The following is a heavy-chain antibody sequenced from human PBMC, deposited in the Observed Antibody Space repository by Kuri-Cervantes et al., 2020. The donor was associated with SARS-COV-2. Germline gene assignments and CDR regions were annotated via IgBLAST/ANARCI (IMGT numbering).Heavy chain of an antibody. CDR3: ARKGADY. CDR2: ISGSGEIT. Sequence: GKSLKISCAASGFAFSSYAMSWVRQAPGKGLEWVLGISGSGEITYYADSEKGRFTISRDNSKNTLYLQMNSLRAEDTAVYYCARKGADYWGQGTLVTVSS. J-gene: IGHJ4*02. V-gene: IGHV3-23*01. D-gene: IGHD3-16*01. CDR1: GFAFSSYA.